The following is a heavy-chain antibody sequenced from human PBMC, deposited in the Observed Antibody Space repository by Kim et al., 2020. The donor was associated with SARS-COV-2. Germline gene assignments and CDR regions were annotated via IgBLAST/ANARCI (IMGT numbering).Heavy chain of an antibody. V-gene: IGHV1-2*02. CDR1: GYTFTGYY. CDR3: ARKNVEWLRNPSYWFDP. D-gene: IGHD5-12*01. J-gene: IGHJ5*02. CDR2: INPNSGGT. Sequence: ASVKVSCKASGYTFTGYYMHWVRQAPGQGLEWMGWINPNSGGTNYAQKFQGRVTMTRDTSISTAYMELSRLRSDDTAVYYCARKNVEWLRNPSYWFDPWGQGTLVTVSA.